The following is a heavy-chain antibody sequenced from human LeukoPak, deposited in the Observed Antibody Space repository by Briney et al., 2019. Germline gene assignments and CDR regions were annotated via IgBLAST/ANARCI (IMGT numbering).Heavy chain of an antibody. CDR1: GFTFSSYG. J-gene: IGHJ4*02. CDR2: ISYDGSNK. Sequence: GGSLRLSCAASGFTFSSYGMHWVRQAPGKGLEWVAVISYDGSNKYYADSVKGRFTISRDNSKNTLYLQMNSLRAEDTAVYYCAKDPGYSYGSYYFDYWGQGTLVTVSP. CDR3: AKDPGYSYGSYYFDY. V-gene: IGHV3-30*18. D-gene: IGHD5-18*01.